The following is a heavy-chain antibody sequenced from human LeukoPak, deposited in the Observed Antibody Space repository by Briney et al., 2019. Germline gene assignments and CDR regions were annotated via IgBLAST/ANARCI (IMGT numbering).Heavy chain of an antibody. V-gene: IGHV3-23*01. CDR1: RFTFSSYA. D-gene: IGHD5-12*01. J-gene: IGHJ4*02. Sequence: GGSLRLSCAASRFTFSSYAMNWVRQAPGKGLEWVSAISGSGGTTYYADSVKGRFTISRDNSKNTLFLQMNSLRAEDTAIYYCAKDREGLSSGYDLEYFDYWGQGTLVTVSS. CDR3: AKDREGLSSGYDLEYFDY. CDR2: ISGSGGTT.